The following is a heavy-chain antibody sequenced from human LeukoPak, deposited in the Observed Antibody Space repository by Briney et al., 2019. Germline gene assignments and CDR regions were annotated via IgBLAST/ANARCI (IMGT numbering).Heavy chain of an antibody. J-gene: IGHJ4*02. Sequence: GASVKVSCKASGYTFTCYYMHWVRQAPGQGLEWMGYINPNSGGTKYAQKFQGRITMPRDTSISTAYMELSRLRSDDTAVYYCARDGQGAGKTYDYWGQGALVTVP. D-gene: IGHD6-13*01. CDR1: GYTFTCYY. CDR2: INPNSGGT. V-gene: IGHV1-2*02. CDR3: ARDGQGAGKTYDY.